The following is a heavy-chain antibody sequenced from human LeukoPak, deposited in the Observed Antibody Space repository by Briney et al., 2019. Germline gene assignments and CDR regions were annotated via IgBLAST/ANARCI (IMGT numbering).Heavy chain of an antibody. V-gene: IGHV4-59*08. CDR3: ARWYSSGWAFDY. D-gene: IGHD6-19*01. Sequence: SETLSLTCTVSGGTISSYYWNWIRQPPGKGLEWIGYIHSSGSTKYNPSLKSRVTISVDTSENQFSLKLSSVTAADTAAYYCARWYSSGWAFDYWGQGTLVTVSS. CDR2: IHSSGST. CDR1: GGTISSYY. J-gene: IGHJ4*02.